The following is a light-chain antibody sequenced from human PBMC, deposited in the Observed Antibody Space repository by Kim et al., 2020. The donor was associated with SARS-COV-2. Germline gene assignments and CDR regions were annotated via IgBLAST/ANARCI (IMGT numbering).Light chain of an antibody. CDR2: GAP. CDR3: QQYGNSPIT. CDR1: QSISSSY. J-gene: IGKJ5*01. V-gene: IGKV3-20*01. Sequence: EIVLTQSPGTLSLSPGERATLSCRASQSISSSYLAWYQQKPGQAPRLLIYGAPSRATGIPDRFSGSGSGTDFTLTISRVEPEDFAVYHCQQYGNSPITFGQGTRLEIK.